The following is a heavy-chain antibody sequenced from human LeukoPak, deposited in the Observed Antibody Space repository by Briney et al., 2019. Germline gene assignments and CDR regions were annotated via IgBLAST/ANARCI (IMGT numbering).Heavy chain of an antibody. CDR1: GFNFSSYW. V-gene: IGHV3-74*01. J-gene: IGHJ5*02. CDR2: INTDGSST. Sequence: GGSLRLSCAASGFNFSSYWMHWVRQAPGKGLVWVSRINTDGSSTSYADSVKGRFTISRDNAKNTLYLQMNSLRAEDTAVYYCVRQRAGGNWFDPWGQGTLVIVSS. CDR3: VRQRAGGNWFDP. D-gene: IGHD3-10*01.